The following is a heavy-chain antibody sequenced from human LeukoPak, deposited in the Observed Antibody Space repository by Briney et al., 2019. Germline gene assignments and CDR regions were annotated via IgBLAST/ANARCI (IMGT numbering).Heavy chain of an antibody. CDR3: ARAVGSGSFQTYYYYMDV. D-gene: IGHD3-10*01. CDR1: GGSFSGYY. Sequence: PSETLSLTCAVYGGSFSGYYWSWIRQPPGKGLEWIGEINHSGSNNYNPSLKSRVTISVDTSKNHFSLKLSPVTAADTAVYYCARAVGSGSFQTYYYYMDVWGKGTTVTISS. CDR2: INHSGSN. J-gene: IGHJ6*03. V-gene: IGHV4-34*01.